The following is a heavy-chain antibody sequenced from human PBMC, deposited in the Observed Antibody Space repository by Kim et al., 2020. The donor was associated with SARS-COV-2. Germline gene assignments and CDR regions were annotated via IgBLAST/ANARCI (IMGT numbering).Heavy chain of an antibody. J-gene: IGHJ4*02. CDR2: MHPNSGNT. D-gene: IGHD3-9*01. CDR3: ARGRRLLYFDGYNDD. V-gene: IGHV1-8*01. CDR1: GYSFTFYE. Sequence: ASVKVSCKASGYSFTFYEINWVRQAPGQGLEWVGWMHPNSGNTDYAQKFQGRATMTRNTSINTAYLELSSLRSDDRAVYYCARGRRLLYFDGYNDDWCQRSLATVPS.